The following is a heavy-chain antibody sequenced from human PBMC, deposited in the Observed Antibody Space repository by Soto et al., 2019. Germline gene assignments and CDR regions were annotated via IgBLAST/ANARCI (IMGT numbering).Heavy chain of an antibody. Sequence: GGSLRLSCAASGFTFSSYAMHWVRQAPGKGLEWVAVISYDGSNKYYADSVKGRFTISRDNSKNTLYLQMNSLRAEDTAVYYCARAGGGSWSPEAFGGQYDGMDVWGPGTTLTVSS. J-gene: IGHJ6*02. CDR2: ISYDGSNK. V-gene: IGHV3-30-3*01. D-gene: IGHD6-13*01. CDR3: ARAGGGSWSPEAFGGQYDGMDV. CDR1: GFTFSSYA.